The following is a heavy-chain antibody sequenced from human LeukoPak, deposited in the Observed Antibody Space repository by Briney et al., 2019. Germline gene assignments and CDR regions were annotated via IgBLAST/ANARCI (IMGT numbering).Heavy chain of an antibody. D-gene: IGHD2-2*01. Sequence: ETSQTLSLTCAVSGGSISSGGYSWSWIRQPPGKGLEWIGYIYHSGSTYYNPSLKSRVTISVDRSKNQFSLKLSSVTAADTAVYYCAREGRYCSSTSCYRHFDYWGQGTLVTVSS. V-gene: IGHV4-30-2*01. CDR2: IYHSGST. CDR3: AREGRYCSSTSCYRHFDY. J-gene: IGHJ4*02. CDR1: GGSISSGGYS.